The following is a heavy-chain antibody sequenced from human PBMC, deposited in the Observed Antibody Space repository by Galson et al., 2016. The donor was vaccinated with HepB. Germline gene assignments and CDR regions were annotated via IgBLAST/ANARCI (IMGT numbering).Heavy chain of an antibody. D-gene: IGHD3-16*01. Sequence: TLSLTCTVSGYSIRSGYYWVWIRQSPGKGLEFIASVSQRGTNQYNPSPKSRVAILVDTSKNQFSLRLRSVTDADTAIYYCARDYASTYGMDVWGQGTAVTVSS. CDR2: VSQRGTN. CDR1: GYSIRSGYY. CDR3: ARDYASTYGMDV. J-gene: IGHJ6*02. V-gene: IGHV4-38-2*02.